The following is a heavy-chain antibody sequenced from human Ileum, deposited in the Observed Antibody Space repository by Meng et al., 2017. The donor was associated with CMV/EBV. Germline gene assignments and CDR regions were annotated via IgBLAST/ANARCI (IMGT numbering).Heavy chain of an antibody. V-gene: IGHV3-23*03. D-gene: IGHD4/OR15-4a*01. CDR1: GFTLGDYA. J-gene: IGHJ4*02. Sequence: ETLSLTCAASGFTLGDYAMGWVRQAPGKGLEWVSVIYTSNSGTRYADSVKGPFTISRDNSKNTLFLQMDSLRAEDTARYYCARGWSGGIDYYFDFWGQGTLVTVSS. CDR2: IYTSNSGT. CDR3: ARGWSGGIDYYFDF.